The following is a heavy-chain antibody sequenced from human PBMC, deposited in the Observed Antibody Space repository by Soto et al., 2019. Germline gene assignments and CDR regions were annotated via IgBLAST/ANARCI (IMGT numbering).Heavy chain of an antibody. CDR3: AREGCSGGSCYSDAFDI. V-gene: IGHV4-59*01. CDR1: GGSISSYY. D-gene: IGHD2-15*01. CDR2: IYYSGST. J-gene: IGHJ3*02. Sequence: SETLSLTCTVSGGSISSYYWSWIRQPPGKGPEWIGYIYYSGSTNYNPSLKSRVTISVDTSKNQFSLKLSSVTAADTAVYYCAREGCSGGSCYSDAFDIWGQGTMVTV.